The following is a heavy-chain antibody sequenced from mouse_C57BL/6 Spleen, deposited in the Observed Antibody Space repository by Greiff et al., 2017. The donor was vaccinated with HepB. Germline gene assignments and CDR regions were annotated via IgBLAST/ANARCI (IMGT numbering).Heavy chain of an antibody. CDR2: IRSKSNNYAT. V-gene: IGHV10-1*01. CDR3: VRQMKLLYYYAMDY. J-gene: IGHJ4*01. Sequence: EVQLVESGGGLVQPKGSLKLSCAASGFSFNTYAMNWVRQAPGKGLEWVARIRSKSNNYATYYADSVKDRFTISRDDSESMLYLQMNNLKTEDTAMYYCVRQMKLLYYYAMDYWGQGTSVTVSS. D-gene: IGHD6-5*01. CDR1: GFSFNTYA.